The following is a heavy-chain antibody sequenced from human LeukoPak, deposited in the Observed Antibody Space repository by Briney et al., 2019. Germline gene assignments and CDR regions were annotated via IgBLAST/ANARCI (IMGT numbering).Heavy chain of an antibody. CDR2: MNPNSGNT. J-gene: IGHJ4*02. CDR3: ARGRSPWQWLPAGY. D-gene: IGHD6-19*01. CDR1: GYTFTSYD. V-gene: IGHV1-8*01. Sequence: ASVKVSCKASGYTFTSYDINWVRQATGQGLEWMGRMNPNSGNTGYAQKFQGRVTMTRNTSISTAYMELSSLRSEDTAVYYCARGRSPWQWLPAGYWGQGTLVTVSS.